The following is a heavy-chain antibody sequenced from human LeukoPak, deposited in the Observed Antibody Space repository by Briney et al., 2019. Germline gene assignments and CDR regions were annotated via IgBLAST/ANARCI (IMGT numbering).Heavy chain of an antibody. D-gene: IGHD1/OR15-1a*01. J-gene: IGHJ4*02. CDR1: GYTFTTHW. CDR2: IFPGDSDT. CDR3: ATSESQTRFDF. Sequence: ASVKVSCKGSGYTFTTHWIAWVRQMPGKGLEWMGIIFPGDSDTTYSPSFEGQVTISADKSINTAYLQWSSLKASDTAMYYCATSESQTRFDFWGQGTLVTVSS. V-gene: IGHV5-51*01.